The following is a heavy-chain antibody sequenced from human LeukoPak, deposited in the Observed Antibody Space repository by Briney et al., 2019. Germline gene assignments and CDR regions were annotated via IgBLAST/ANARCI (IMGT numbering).Heavy chain of an antibody. V-gene: IGHV4-34*01. CDR3: ARTGPQAFDY. J-gene: IGHJ4*02. Sequence: PETLSLTCAVYGGSFSGYYWSWIRQPPGKGLEWIGEINHSGSTNYNPSLKSRVTISVDTSKNQFFLKLSSVTAADTAVYYCARTGPQAFDYWGQGTLVTVSS. CDR2: INHSGST. CDR1: GGSFSGYY.